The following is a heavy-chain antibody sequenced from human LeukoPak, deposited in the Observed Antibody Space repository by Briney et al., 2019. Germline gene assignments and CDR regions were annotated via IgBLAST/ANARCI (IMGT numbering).Heavy chain of an antibody. V-gene: IGHV3-7*01. D-gene: IGHD3-22*01. J-gene: IGHJ3*01. CDR1: GFTFRKYG. Sequence: GGSLRLSCTASGFTFRKYGMHWVRQAPGKGLEWVANIKQDGSEQYYVDSVKGRFTISRDNAKNSLYLQMNSLRAEDTAVYYCARDTEMLYYDANGYHAWGQGTMVTVSS. CDR3: ARDTEMLYYDANGYHA. CDR2: IKQDGSEQ.